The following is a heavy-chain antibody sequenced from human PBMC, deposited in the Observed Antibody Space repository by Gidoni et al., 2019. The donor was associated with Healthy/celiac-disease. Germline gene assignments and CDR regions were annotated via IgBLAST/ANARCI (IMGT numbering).Heavy chain of an antibody. CDR2: ISYDGSNK. V-gene: IGHV3-30-3*01. CDR1: GFTFSSYA. Sequence: QVQLVESGGGVVQPGRSLRLSCAASGFTFSSYAMHWVRQAPGKGLEWVAVISYDGSNKYYADSVKGRFTISRDNSKNTLYLQMNSLRAEDTAVYYCAREADLWFGEFQYYFDYWGQGTLVTVSS. CDR3: AREADLWFGEFQYYFDY. D-gene: IGHD3-10*01. J-gene: IGHJ4*02.